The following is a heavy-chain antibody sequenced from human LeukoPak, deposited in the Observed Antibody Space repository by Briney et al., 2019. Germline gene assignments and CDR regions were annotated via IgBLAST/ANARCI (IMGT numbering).Heavy chain of an antibody. Sequence: GGSLRLSCAASGFTFSDYYMSWIRQAPGKGLEWVSYISSSSSYTNSADSVKGRFTISRDNAKNSLYRKMTSLRAEDRAVYYCARLTGYSSSWYLFDYWGQGTLVTVSS. CDR2: ISSSSSYT. CDR1: GFTFSDYY. V-gene: IGHV3-11*03. CDR3: ARLTGYSSSWYLFDY. J-gene: IGHJ4*02. D-gene: IGHD6-13*01.